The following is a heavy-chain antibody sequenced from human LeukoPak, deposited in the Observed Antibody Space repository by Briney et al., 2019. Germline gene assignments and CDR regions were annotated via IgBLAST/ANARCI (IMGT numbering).Heavy chain of an antibody. V-gene: IGHV3-49*04. CDR2: FRSKVYGGTT. Sequence: GGSLRLSCRPSGFTFGDYVMTWVRQAPGKGLEWVGFFRSKVYGGTTEYAASVKGRFIISRDDSKSIAYLQMNSLETEDTAVYYCTRDYGGFDYWGQGTLVTVSS. CDR3: TRDYGGFDY. D-gene: IGHD4-23*01. CDR1: GFTFGDYV. J-gene: IGHJ4*02.